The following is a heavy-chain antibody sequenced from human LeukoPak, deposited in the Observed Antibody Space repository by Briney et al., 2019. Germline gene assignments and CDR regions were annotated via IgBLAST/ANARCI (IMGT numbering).Heavy chain of an antibody. CDR2: IWYDGSNK. CDR1: GFTFSSYG. Sequence: PGGSLRLSCAASGFTFSSYGMHWVRQAPGKGLEWVAVIWYDGSNKYYADSVKGRFTISRDNSKNTLYLQMNSLRAEDTAVYYCARGGERYFDWSDAFDIWGQGTMVTVSS. CDR3: ARGGERYFDWSDAFDI. J-gene: IGHJ3*02. V-gene: IGHV3-33*01. D-gene: IGHD3-9*01.